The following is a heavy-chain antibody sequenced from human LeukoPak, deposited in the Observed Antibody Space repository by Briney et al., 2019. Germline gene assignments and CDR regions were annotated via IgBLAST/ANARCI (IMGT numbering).Heavy chain of an antibody. CDR3: ARHGASIVVVVTGGAFDI. J-gene: IGHJ3*02. CDR1: GGSISSSGYY. V-gene: IGHV4-39*01. D-gene: IGHD3-22*01. Sequence: SETLSLTCTVSGGSISSSGYYWGWIRQPPGKGLEWIGSIYYSGSTYYNPSLKSRVTISVDTSKNQFSLKLSSVTAADTAVYYCARHGASIVVVVTGGAFDIWGQGTMVTVSS. CDR2: IYYSGST.